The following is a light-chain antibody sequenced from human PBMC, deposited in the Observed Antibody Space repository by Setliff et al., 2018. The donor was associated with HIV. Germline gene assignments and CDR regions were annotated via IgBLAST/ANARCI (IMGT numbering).Light chain of an antibody. CDR1: SSDVGGYNY. V-gene: IGLV2-14*01. CDR3: SSYTSTTLYV. J-gene: IGLJ1*01. CDR2: EVS. Sequence: PASVSGSPGQSITISCTGTSSDVGGYNYVSWYQQHPGKAPKLMIYEVSNRPSGVSNRFSGSKSGNTASLTISGLQAEDEADYCCSSYTSTTLYVFGTGTKVTVL.